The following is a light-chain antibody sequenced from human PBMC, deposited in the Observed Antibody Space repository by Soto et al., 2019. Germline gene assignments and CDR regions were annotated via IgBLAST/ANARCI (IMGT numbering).Light chain of an antibody. CDR1: HSITGW. CDR3: QQYKSMYT. CDR2: DAS. Sequence: DIPMTQSPSTLSASVGGRVTITCRASHSITGWLAWYQQKPGKAPKLLIYDASSLEGGVPSRFSGSGSGTDYTLTISNLQPDDSATYYCQQYKSMYTFGQGTKLEIK. J-gene: IGKJ2*01. V-gene: IGKV1-5*01.